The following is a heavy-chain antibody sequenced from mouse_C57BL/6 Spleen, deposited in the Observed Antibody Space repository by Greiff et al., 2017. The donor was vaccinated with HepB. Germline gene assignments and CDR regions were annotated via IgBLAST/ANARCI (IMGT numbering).Heavy chain of an antibody. D-gene: IGHD4-1*01. Sequence: QVQLQQPGAELVKPGASVKVSCKASGYTFTSYWMHWVKQRPGQGLEWIGRIHPSDSDTNYNQKFKGKATLTVDKSSSTAYMQLSSLTSEDSAVYYCEITPNWEPFAYWGQGTLVTVSA. J-gene: IGHJ3*01. CDR2: IHPSDSDT. CDR1: GYTFTSYW. CDR3: EITPNWEPFAY. V-gene: IGHV1-74*01.